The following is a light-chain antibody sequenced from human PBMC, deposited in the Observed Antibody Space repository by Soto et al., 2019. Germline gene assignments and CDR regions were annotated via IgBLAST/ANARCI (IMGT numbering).Light chain of an antibody. CDR1: QSVSSY. CDR2: DAS. CDR3: QQRSNWPLT. V-gene: IGKV3-11*01. Sequence: EIVLTQSPAPLSLSPGERATLSCRASQSVSSYLAWYQQKPGQAPRLLIYDASNRATGIPARFSGSGAGTDFTLTISSLEPEDFAVYYCQQRSNWPLTFGAGTKVEIK. J-gene: IGKJ4*01.